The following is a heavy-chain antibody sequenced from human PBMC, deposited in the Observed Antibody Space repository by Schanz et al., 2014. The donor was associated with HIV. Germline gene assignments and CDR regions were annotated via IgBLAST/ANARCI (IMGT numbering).Heavy chain of an antibody. J-gene: IGHJ6*02. D-gene: IGHD6-6*01. V-gene: IGHV3-21*06. Sequence: EVHLVESGGTLVKPGGSLRLSCAASGLAFSVYTMNWVRQTPGKGLEGVSSISGNGHYIYFANSLRGRFAISRDNARSSVFLEMNDLRADDTGVYYCARDLQGLARQGGMDVWGQGTTVTVSS. CDR2: ISGNGHYI. CDR3: ARDLQGLARQGGMDV. CDR1: GLAFSVYT.